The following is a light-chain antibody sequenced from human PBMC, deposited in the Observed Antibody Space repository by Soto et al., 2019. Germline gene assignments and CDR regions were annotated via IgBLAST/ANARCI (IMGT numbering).Light chain of an antibody. Sequence: DIQMTQSPTTLSASVGDRVIITCRASQRMSAWLAWYQQKPGIAPKLLIYDASSLEDGVPSRFSGSGSGTDFTLTTNTLQPDDFATYYCQQYDTYPWTFGQGTKVDIK. V-gene: IGKV1-5*01. J-gene: IGKJ1*01. CDR2: DAS. CDR1: QRMSAW. CDR3: QQYDTYPWT.